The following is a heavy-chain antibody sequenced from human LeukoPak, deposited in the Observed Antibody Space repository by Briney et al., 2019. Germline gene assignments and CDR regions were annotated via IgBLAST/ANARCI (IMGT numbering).Heavy chain of an antibody. V-gene: IGHV4-59*01. CDR2: IYYSGST. Sequence: PSETLSLNCTVSGGSISGYYWSWIRQPPGKGLEWIGYIYYSGSTNYNPSLKSRVTISVDTSKNQFSLKLSSVTAADTAVYYCAREVRGVSVDVWGKGTTVTVSS. D-gene: IGHD3-10*01. J-gene: IGHJ6*04. CDR3: AREVRGVSVDV. CDR1: GGSISGYY.